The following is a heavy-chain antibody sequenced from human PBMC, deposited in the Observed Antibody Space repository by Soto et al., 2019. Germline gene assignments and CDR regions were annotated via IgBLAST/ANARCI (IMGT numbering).Heavy chain of an antibody. D-gene: IGHD6-13*01. CDR2: IRSKAYGGTT. J-gene: IGHJ4*02. V-gene: IGHV3-49*03. CDR1: GFTFGDYA. Sequence: PGGSLRLSCTASGFTFGDYAMSWFRQAPGKGLEWVGFIRSKAYGGTTEYAASVKGRFTISRDDSKSIAYLQMNSLKTEDTAVYYCTRDLASSWYLAFDYWGQGTLATVSS. CDR3: TRDLASSWYLAFDY.